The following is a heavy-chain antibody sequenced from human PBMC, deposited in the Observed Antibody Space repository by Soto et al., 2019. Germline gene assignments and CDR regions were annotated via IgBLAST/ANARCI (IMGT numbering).Heavy chain of an antibody. V-gene: IGHV3-33*01. D-gene: IGHD3-16*02. CDR3: ARVDDYVWGSYREGYFDY. J-gene: IGHJ4*02. Sequence: QVQLVESGGGVVQPGRSLRLSCAASGFTFSSYGMHWVRQAPGKGLEWVAVIWYDGSNKYYADSVKGRFTISRDNSKNTLYLQMNSLRDEDTAVYYCARVDDYVWGSYREGYFDYWGQGTLVTVSS. CDR1: GFTFSSYG. CDR2: IWYDGSNK.